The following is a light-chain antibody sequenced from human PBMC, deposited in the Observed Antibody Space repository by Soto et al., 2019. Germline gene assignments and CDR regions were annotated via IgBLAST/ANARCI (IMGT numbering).Light chain of an antibody. CDR3: QHYNSWPPL. J-gene: IGKJ3*01. V-gene: IGKV3-15*01. Sequence: DTGMTQSPATLSVSPGETATLSCRASQSVSDNLAWYQQKRGQAPRLLIYGASIRATGIPARFSGSGSGTEFTLTISSLQSEDFAVYYCQHYNSWPPLFGPGTKVDIK. CDR1: QSVSDN. CDR2: GAS.